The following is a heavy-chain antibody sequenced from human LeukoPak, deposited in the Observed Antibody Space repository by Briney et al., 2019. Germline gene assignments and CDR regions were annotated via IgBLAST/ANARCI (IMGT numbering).Heavy chain of an antibody. V-gene: IGHV4-4*07. J-gene: IGHJ4*02. CDR3: ARDRYDFWSGYSGLYFDY. CDR2: IYTSGST. Sequence: SETLSLTCTVSGGSISSYYWSWIRQPAGKGLEWIGRIYTSGSTNYNPSLKSRVTMSVDTSKNQFSLKLSSVTAADTAVYYCARDRYDFWSGYSGLYFDYWGQGTLVTVSS. CDR1: GGSISSYY. D-gene: IGHD3-3*01.